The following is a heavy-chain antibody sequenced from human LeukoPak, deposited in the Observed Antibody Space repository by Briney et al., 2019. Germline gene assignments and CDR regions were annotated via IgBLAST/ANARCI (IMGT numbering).Heavy chain of an antibody. J-gene: IGHJ4*02. CDR1: GYTFTGYY. CDR3: ARGQDGSSSWAYFDY. D-gene: IGHD6-13*01. Sequence: GASVKVSCKASGYTFTGYYMHWVRQAPGQGLEWMGWINPNSGGTNYAQKFQGRVTMTRDTSISTAYMELSRLRSDDTAVYYCARGQDGSSSWAYFDYWGQGTLVTVSS. CDR2: INPNSGGT. V-gene: IGHV1-2*02.